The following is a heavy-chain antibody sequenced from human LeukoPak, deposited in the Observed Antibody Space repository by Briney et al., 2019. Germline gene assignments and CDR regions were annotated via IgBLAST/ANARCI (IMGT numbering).Heavy chain of an antibody. Sequence: GGSLRLSCAASGFTFSDYSMNWVRQAPGKGLEWLSYISRSSGTISYADSVKGRFTISRDNDKNSLFLQMNSLRAEDTAVYYCARENWEMATFDSWGQGTLVTVSS. J-gene: IGHJ4*02. D-gene: IGHD5-24*01. CDR3: ARENWEMATFDS. CDR2: ISRSSGTI. V-gene: IGHV3-48*01. CDR1: GFTFSDYS.